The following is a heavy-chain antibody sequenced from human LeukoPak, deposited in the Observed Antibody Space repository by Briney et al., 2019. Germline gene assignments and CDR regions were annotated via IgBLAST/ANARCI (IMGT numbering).Heavy chain of an antibody. V-gene: IGHV1-69*05. CDR2: IIPIFGTA. D-gene: IGHD3-16*02. Sequence: SVKVSCKASGYTFTSYGISWVRQAPGQGLEWMGGIIPIFGTANYAQKFQGRVTITTDESTSTAYMELSSLRSEDTAVYYCARGPADYDYVWGSYRYSFDYWGQGTLVTVSS. J-gene: IGHJ4*02. CDR1: GYTFTSYG. CDR3: ARGPADYDYVWGSYRYSFDY.